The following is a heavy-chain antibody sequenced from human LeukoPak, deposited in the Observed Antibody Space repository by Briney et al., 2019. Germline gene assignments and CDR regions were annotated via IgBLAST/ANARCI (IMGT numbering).Heavy chain of an antibody. Sequence: GGSLRLSCAASGFTFSTYEMNWVRQAPGKGLEWVSYISSNGSARYYADSVKGRLTISRDTAKNSLYLQMNSLRAEDTAVYYCVRGWYSSGPFDYWGQGTLVTVSS. J-gene: IGHJ4*02. D-gene: IGHD6-19*01. V-gene: IGHV3-48*03. CDR1: GFTFSTYE. CDR2: ISSNGSAR. CDR3: VRGWYSSGPFDY.